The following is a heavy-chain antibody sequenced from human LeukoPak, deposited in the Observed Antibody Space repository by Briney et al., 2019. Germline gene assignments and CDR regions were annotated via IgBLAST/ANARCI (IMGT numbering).Heavy chain of an antibody. CDR2: ISYSGNTI. D-gene: IGHD2-15*01. V-gene: IGHV3-48*02. CDR3: AKTRGYCSSGTCYLSD. CDR1: GFTFSSYS. Sequence: GGSLRLSCAASGFTFSSYSMNWVRQAPGKGLEWVSYISYSGNTIYYADSVKGRFTVSRDNAKNSLYLQINSLRDEDTAVYYCAKTRGYCSSGTCYLSDWGQGTPVSVSS. J-gene: IGHJ4*02.